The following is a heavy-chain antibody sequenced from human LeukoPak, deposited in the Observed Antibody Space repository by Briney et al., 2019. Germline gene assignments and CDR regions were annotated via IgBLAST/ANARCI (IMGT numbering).Heavy chain of an antibody. D-gene: IGHD2-15*01. CDR2: INQDGSAK. CDR1: GFMFTSYW. J-gene: IGHJ3*02. Sequence: QPGGSLRLSCAASGFMFTSYWMSWVRQAPGKGLEWVANINQDGSAKYYVDSVKGRFTISRDNAKNSLYLQMNSLRAEDTAVYYCASKDKISGAFDIWGQGTMVTVSS. V-gene: IGHV3-7*01. CDR3: ASKDKISGAFDI.